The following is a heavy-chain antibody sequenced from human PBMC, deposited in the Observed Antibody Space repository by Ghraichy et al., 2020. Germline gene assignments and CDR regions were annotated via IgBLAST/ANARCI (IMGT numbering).Heavy chain of an antibody. V-gene: IGHV1-24*01. CDR1: RYPLTALS. D-gene: IGHD6-6*01. Sequence: ASVKVSCKVSRYPLTALSMHLVRQSPGKGLEWMGGFDPEDGETIYAQKFQGRVTMTEDTSTDTAYMELSSLRSEDTAVYYCATGIAARFVDYYYGMDVWGQGTTVTVSS. CDR3: ATGIAARFVDYYYGMDV. J-gene: IGHJ6*02. CDR2: FDPEDGET.